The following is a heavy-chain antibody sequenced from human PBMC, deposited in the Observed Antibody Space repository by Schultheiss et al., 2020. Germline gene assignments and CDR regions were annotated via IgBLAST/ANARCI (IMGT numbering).Heavy chain of an antibody. CDR2: IYSGGST. J-gene: IGHJ4*02. Sequence: GGSLRLSCAASGFTVSSHYMTWVRQAPGKGLEWVSVIYSGGSTYYADSVKGRFTISRHNSKNTLYLQMNSLRGEDTAVYYCAIWFGASEDYWGQGTLVTVSS. D-gene: IGHD3-10*01. CDR3: AIWFGASEDY. V-gene: IGHV3-53*04. CDR1: GFTVSSHY.